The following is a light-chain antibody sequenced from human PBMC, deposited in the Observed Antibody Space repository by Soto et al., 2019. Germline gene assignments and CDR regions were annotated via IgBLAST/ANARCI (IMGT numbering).Light chain of an antibody. CDR3: CSYAGGRIFI. Sequence: QSALTQPASVSGSPGQAITISCIGTSSDVGAYDLVSWYQQHPGTAPRLIIYENIRRPSTISSRFSGPKSGNTASLIISGLRAEDEANYHCCSYAGGRIFILGGGTKLTVL. J-gene: IGLJ2*01. CDR1: SSDVGAYDL. CDR2: ENI. V-gene: IGLV2-23*01.